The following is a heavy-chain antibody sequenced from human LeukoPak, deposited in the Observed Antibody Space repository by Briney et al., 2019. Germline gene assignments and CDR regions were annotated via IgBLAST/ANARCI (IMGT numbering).Heavy chain of an antibody. J-gene: IGHJ6*02. CDR2: IYYSGST. Sequence: SETLSLTCTVSGGSISSYYWSWIRPPPGKGLEWIGYIYYSGSTNYNPSLKSRVTISVDTSKNQFSLKLSSVTAADTAVYYCAREGFDSYYYYYGMDVWGQGTTVTVSS. V-gene: IGHV4-59*01. D-gene: IGHD3-9*01. CDR3: AREGFDSYYYYYGMDV. CDR1: GGSISSYY.